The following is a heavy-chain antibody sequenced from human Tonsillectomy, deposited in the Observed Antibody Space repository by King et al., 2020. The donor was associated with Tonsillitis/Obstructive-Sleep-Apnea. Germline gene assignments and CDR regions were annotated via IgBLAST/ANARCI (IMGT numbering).Heavy chain of an antibody. CDR1: GFSLSTSGVG. J-gene: IGHJ3*02. CDR2: IFWDVDK. D-gene: IGHD1-20*01. CDR3: SNRRPAFDDYHLTGTTYSDAFDI. Sequence: FTLKESGPTLVKPTQTLTLTCTFSGFSLSTSGVGVGGIRQPPGKGLEWLALIFWDVDKRYTPSLKSRPTIPKDTPKNQGGLTMTNMDPLDTATYYCSNRRPAFDDYHLTGTTYSDAFDIWGQGTMVTVSS. V-gene: IGHV2-5*02.